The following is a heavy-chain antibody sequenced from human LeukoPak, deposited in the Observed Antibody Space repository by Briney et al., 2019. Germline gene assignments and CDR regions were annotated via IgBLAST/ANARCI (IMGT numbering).Heavy chain of an antibody. CDR2: IYRGGST. Sequence: GGSLRLSCAASGFTVSSNYMTWVRQAPGKGLEWVSVIYRGGSTFYADSVKGRFTISRDNSKNTLYLQMDSLRVEDTAVYYCATSTTGWYYLDYWGQGTLVTVSS. CDR3: ATSTTGWYYLDY. J-gene: IGHJ4*02. V-gene: IGHV3-53*01. CDR1: GFTVSSNY. D-gene: IGHD6-19*01.